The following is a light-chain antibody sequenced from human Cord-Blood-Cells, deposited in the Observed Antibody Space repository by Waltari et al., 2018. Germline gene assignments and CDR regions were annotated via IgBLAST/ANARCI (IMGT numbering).Light chain of an antibody. Sequence: DIQLTQSPSFLPASVGDRVTITCRASQGISSYLAWYQQKPGKAPKLLIYAASTLQSGVPSRFSGSGSGTEFTLTNSSLQPEDFATYYCQQLNSYFGQGTRLEIK. CDR2: AAS. J-gene: IGKJ5*01. CDR1: QGISSY. CDR3: QQLNSY. V-gene: IGKV1-9*01.